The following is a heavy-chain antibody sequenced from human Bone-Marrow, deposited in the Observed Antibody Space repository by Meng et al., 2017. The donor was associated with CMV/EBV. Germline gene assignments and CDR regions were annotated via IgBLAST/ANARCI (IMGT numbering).Heavy chain of an antibody. CDR3: ARDKVVGATSYDAFDI. CDR1: GYTFTGYY. V-gene: IGHV1-2*02. Sequence: ASVKVTCKASGYTFTGYYMHRVRQAPGQGLAWMGWINPNSGGTNYAQKFQGRVTMTRDTSISTAYMELSRLRSDDTAVYYCARDKVVGATSYDAFDIWGQGTRVTVSS. D-gene: IGHD1-26*01. J-gene: IGHJ3*02. CDR2: INPNSGGT.